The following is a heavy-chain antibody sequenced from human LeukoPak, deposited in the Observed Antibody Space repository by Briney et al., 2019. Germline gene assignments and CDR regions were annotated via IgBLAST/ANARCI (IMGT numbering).Heavy chain of an antibody. J-gene: IGHJ6*03. V-gene: IGHV4-39*07. CDR2: MYYSGST. CDR3: ARTTEGYCRGGSCYYYYYYMDV. D-gene: IGHD2-15*01. Sequence: SETLSLTCTVSGGSISSSSYYWGWIRQPPGKGLEWIGSMYYSGSTYYNPSLKSRVTISVDASKNQFSLKLSSVTAADTAVYYCARTTEGYCRGGSCYYYYYYMDVWGKGTTVTVSS. CDR1: GGSISSSSYY.